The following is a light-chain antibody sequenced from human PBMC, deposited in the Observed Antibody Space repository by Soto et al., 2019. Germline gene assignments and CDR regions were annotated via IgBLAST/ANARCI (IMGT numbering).Light chain of an antibody. Sequence: EIVLTQSPGTLSLSPGERXXLXXXASQSLSSTYLAWYQQKPGQAPRLLIYGASSRATGIPDRFIGSGSATDFTLTISXXEXXXXXXXXXXXXXXSPPTFGGGTKVEI. V-gene: IGKV3-20*01. CDR2: GAS. CDR3: XXXXXSPPT. J-gene: IGKJ4*01. CDR1: QSLSSTY.